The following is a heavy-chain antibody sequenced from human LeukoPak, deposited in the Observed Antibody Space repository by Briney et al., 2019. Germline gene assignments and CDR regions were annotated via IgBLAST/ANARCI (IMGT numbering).Heavy chain of an antibody. CDR1: GFTFSNYA. CDR2: ISGSGGST. CDR3: AKERGIVVVPAALDAFDI. Sequence: PGGSLRLSCAASGFTFSNYAMSWVRQAPGKGLEWVSAISGSGGSTYYADSVKGRFTISRDKSKNTLYLQMNSLRAEDTAVYYCAKERGIVVVPAALDAFDIWGQGTMVTVSS. D-gene: IGHD2-2*01. J-gene: IGHJ3*02. V-gene: IGHV3-23*01.